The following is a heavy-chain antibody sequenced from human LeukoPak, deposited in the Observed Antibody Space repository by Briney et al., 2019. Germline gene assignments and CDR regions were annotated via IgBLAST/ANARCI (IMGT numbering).Heavy chain of an antibody. J-gene: IGHJ4*02. CDR3: ARAMFGENHYDIFTQDY. Sequence: ASVKVSCKASGYTFTSYGISWVRQAPGQGLEWMGWISAYNDNTNYAQKLQGRVTMTTDTSTSTAYMELRSLRSDDTAVYYCARAMFGENHYDIFTQDYWGQGTLVTVSS. D-gene: IGHD3-9*01. V-gene: IGHV1-18*04. CDR1: GYTFTSYG. CDR2: ISAYNDNT.